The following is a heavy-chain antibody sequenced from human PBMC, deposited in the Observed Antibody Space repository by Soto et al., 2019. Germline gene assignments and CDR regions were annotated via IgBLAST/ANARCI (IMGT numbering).Heavy chain of an antibody. D-gene: IGHD2-8*02. CDR3: ARDKITGLFDY. V-gene: IGHV4-34*01. CDR1: GGSFSGYY. J-gene: IGHJ4*02. CDR2: INHSGST. Sequence: SETLSLTCAVYGGSFSGYYWTWVRQPPGTGLEWIGEINHSGSTNYNPSLKSRVTISVDTSKNQFSLKLTSVTAADTAVYYCARDKITGLFDYWGQGTLVTV.